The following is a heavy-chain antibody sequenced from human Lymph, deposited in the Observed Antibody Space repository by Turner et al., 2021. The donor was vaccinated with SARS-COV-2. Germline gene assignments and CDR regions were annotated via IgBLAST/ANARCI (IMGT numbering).Heavy chain of an antibody. CDR2: IHYSGST. V-gene: IGHV4-59*08. J-gene: IGHJ6*02. D-gene: IGHD6-19*01. CDR1: GGSISSYY. CDR3: ARHGFSGWYGGGMDV. Sequence: QVQLPESGPGLVRPSETLSLTCSVSGGSISSYYWSWIRQPPGKGLEWLGYIHYSGSTNYNLSLKCRVTISVDTSKNQFSLKLSSVTAADTAVYYCARHGFSGWYGGGMDVWGQGTTVTVSS.